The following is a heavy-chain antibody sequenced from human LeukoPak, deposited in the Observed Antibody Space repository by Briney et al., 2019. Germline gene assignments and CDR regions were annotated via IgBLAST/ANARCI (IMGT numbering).Heavy chain of an antibody. Sequence: GRSLRLSCAASGFTFSSYGMHWVRQAPGKGLEWVAFIRYDGSNKYYADSVKGRFTISRDNSKNTLYLQMNSLRAEDTAVYYCAKGMATTSSTFDYWGQGTLVTVSS. J-gene: IGHJ4*02. V-gene: IGHV3-30*02. D-gene: IGHD5-24*01. CDR3: AKGMATTSSTFDY. CDR1: GFTFSSYG. CDR2: IRYDGSNK.